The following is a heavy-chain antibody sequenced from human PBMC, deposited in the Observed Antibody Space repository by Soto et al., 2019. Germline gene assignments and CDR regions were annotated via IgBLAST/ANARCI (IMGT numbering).Heavy chain of an antibody. CDR3: AKEAVRYSSGWYYFDY. V-gene: IGHV3-30*18. CDR1: GFTFSSYG. Sequence: GGSLRLSCAASGFTFSSYGMHWVRQAPGKGLEWVAVISYDGSNEYYADSVKGRFTISRDNSKNTLYLQMNSLRAEDTAVYYCAKEAVRYSSGWYYFDYWGQGTLVTVSS. D-gene: IGHD6-19*01. J-gene: IGHJ4*02. CDR2: ISYDGSNE.